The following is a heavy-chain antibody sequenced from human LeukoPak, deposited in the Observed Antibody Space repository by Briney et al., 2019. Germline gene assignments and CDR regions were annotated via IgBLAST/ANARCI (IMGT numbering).Heavy chain of an antibody. CDR3: ARVASGYDVFDI. Sequence: PSETLSLTCTVSGGSVSSGSYYWSWIRQPPGKGLEWIGYIYYSGSTNYNPSLKSRVTISVDTSKNQFSLKLSSVTAADTAVSYCARVASGYDVFDIWGQGTMVTVSS. J-gene: IGHJ3*02. D-gene: IGHD3-3*01. CDR2: IYYSGST. V-gene: IGHV4-61*01. CDR1: GGSVSSGSYY.